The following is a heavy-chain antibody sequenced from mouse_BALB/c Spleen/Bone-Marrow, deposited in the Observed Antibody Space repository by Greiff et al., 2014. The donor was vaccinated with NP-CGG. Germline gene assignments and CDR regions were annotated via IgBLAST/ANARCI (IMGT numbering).Heavy chain of an antibody. Sequence: DVHLVESGGGLVKPGGSLKLSCAASGSTFSDYYMYWVRQTPEKRLEWVATISDAGSYTYYPDSVKGRFTISRDNAKNNLYLQMISLKSEDTAMYYCARDGDYRYAWFAYWGQGTLVTDST. CDR2: ISDAGSYT. D-gene: IGHD2-14*01. V-gene: IGHV5-4*02. J-gene: IGHJ3*01. CDR3: ARDGDYRYAWFAY. CDR1: GSTFSDYY.